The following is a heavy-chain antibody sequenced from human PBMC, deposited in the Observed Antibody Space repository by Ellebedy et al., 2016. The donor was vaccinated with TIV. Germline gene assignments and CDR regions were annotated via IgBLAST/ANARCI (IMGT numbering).Heavy chain of an antibody. V-gene: IGHV3-48*02. CDR1: GFTFHNYA. CDR3: ARDSPAGNGDYWSGHNPAWGFDY. D-gene: IGHD3-3*01. CDR2: LPSSGSAK. Sequence: GESLKISXAASGFTFHNYAMNWVRQAPGKGLEWLSYLPSSGSAKFYPDSVKGRFTISRDNAKNSLYLQMNSLRDEDTAVYYCARDSPAGNGDYWSGHNPAWGFDYWGRGTRVTVSS. J-gene: IGHJ4*02.